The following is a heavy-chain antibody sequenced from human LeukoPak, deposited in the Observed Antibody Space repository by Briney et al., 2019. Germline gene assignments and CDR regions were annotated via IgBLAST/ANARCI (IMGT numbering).Heavy chain of an antibody. Sequence: ASVKVSCKTSGYTFTDYYIHWVRQAPGQGLEWMGWINPNSGETNSAQKFRGRVTMTGDTSITTAYMELSRVTSDDTAVYYCARDRDYSNTERGFDYWGKGTLVTVSS. CDR1: GYTFTDYY. V-gene: IGHV1-2*02. CDR3: ARDRDYSNTERGFDY. J-gene: IGHJ4*02. CDR2: INPNSGET. D-gene: IGHD4-11*01.